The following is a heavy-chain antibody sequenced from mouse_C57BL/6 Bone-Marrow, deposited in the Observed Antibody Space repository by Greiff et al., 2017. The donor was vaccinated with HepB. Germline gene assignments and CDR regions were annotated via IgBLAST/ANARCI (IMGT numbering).Heavy chain of an antibody. V-gene: IGHV1-82*01. CDR1: GYAFSSSW. CDR2: IYPGDGDT. Sequence: VMLVESGPELVKPGASVKISCKASGYAFSSSWMNWVKQRPGKGLEWIGRIYPGDGDTNYNGKFKGKATLTADKSSSTAYMQLSSLTSEDSAVYFCARRGFITTVVATKGYFDYWGQGTTLTVSS. D-gene: IGHD1-1*01. CDR3: ARRGFITTVVATKGYFDY. J-gene: IGHJ2*01.